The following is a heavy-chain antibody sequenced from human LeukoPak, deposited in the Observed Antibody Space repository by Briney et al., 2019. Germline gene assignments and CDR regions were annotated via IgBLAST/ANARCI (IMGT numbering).Heavy chain of an antibody. Sequence: SETLSLTCAVYGVSFSGYYWSWIRQPPGKGLEWIGEINHSGSTNYNPSLKSRVTISVDTSKNQFSLKLSSVTAADTAVYYCARGGSGWDPTTYYFDYWGQGTLVTVSS. D-gene: IGHD6-19*01. CDR3: ARGGSGWDPTTYYFDY. V-gene: IGHV4-34*01. CDR1: GVSFSGYY. CDR2: INHSGST. J-gene: IGHJ4*02.